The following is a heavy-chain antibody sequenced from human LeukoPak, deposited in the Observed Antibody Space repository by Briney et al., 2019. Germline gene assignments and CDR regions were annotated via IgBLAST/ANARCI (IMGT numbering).Heavy chain of an antibody. D-gene: IGHD3-22*01. V-gene: IGHV1-18*01. CDR1: GYTFTSFD. CDR2: ISGYNGNT. J-gene: IGHJ3*02. Sequence: ASVKVSCKASGYTFTSFDISWVRQAPGQGPEWMGWISGYNGNTNFAQKLQGRVTMTTDTSTTAAYMELRSLRSDDTAVYYCARDHSSGYQKYVLDIWGSGTMVTVSS. CDR3: ARDHSSGYQKYVLDI.